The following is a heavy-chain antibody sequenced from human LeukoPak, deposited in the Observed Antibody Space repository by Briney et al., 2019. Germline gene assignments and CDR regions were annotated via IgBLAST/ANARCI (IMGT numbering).Heavy chain of an antibody. J-gene: IGHJ3*02. Sequence: PSETLSLTCTVSGGSISSYYWSWIRQPPGKGLEWIGYIYYSGSTNYNPSLKSRVTISVDTSKNQFSLRLSSVTAADTAVYYCARHYSKMGIDAFDIWGQGTVVTVSS. D-gene: IGHD6-13*01. CDR3: ARHYSKMGIDAFDI. V-gene: IGHV4-59*12. CDR1: GGSISSYY. CDR2: IYYSGST.